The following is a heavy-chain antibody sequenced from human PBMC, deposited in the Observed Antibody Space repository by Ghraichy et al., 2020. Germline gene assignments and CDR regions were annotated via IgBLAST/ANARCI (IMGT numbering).Heavy chain of an antibody. CDR1: GFTFSSYE. Sequence: GGSLRLSCAASGFTFSSYEMNRVRQAPGKGLEWVSYISSSGSTIYYADSVKGRFTISRDNAKNSLYLQMNSLRAEDTAVYYCARDSNLDFDYWGQGTLVTVSS. V-gene: IGHV3-48*03. CDR2: ISSSGSTI. J-gene: IGHJ4*02. CDR3: ARDSNLDFDY.